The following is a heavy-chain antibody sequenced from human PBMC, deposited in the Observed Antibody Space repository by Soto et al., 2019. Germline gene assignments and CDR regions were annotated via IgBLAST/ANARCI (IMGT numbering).Heavy chain of an antibody. Sequence: ASVKVSCKASGYTFTSYGISWVRQAPGQGLEWMGWISAYNGNTNYAQKLQGRVTMTTDTSTSTAYMELRSLRSDDTAVYYCARDHHGDAYYYYYGMDVWGQGTTVTAP. CDR1: GYTFTSYG. CDR2: ISAYNGNT. CDR3: ARDHHGDAYYYYYGMDV. V-gene: IGHV1-18*01. J-gene: IGHJ6*02. D-gene: IGHD4-17*01.